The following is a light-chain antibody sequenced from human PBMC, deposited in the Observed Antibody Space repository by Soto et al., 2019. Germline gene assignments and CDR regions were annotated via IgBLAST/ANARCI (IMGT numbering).Light chain of an antibody. Sequence: DIVMTQSPDSLAVSLGERATINCKSSQSVLYTSNNRNYLAWYQQKPGQPPKLLIYWASTRESGVPDRFSGSGSGTDFTLTISSLQAEDVAVYYCHQYYRPPLTFGGGTKGEI. J-gene: IGKJ4*01. CDR3: HQYYRPPLT. V-gene: IGKV4-1*01. CDR2: WAS. CDR1: QSVLYTSNNRNY.